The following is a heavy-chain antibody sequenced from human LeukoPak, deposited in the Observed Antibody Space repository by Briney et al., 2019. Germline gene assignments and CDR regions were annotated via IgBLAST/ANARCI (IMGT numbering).Heavy chain of an antibody. CDR2: ISGSGDDT. V-gene: IGHV3-21*01. CDR1: GFTFRSYA. CDR3: ARGRWELEF. Sequence: GGSLRLSCTASGFTFRSYAMNWVRQGPGKGLEWVSMISGSGDDTYYADSVKGRFTISRDNAKNSLYLQMNSLGADDTAVYYCARGRWELEFGGQGTLVTVSS. D-gene: IGHD3-10*01. J-gene: IGHJ4*02.